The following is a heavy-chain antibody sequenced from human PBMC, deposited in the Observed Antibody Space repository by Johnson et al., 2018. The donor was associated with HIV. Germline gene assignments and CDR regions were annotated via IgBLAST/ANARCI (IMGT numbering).Heavy chain of an antibody. J-gene: IGHJ3*02. CDR2: IYSGGST. D-gene: IGHD6-19*01. CDR3: AKDMGYSSFGYGFDI. Sequence: LVESGGGVVQPGRSLRLTCAASGFTFDDYAMHWVRQAPGKGLEWVSVIYSGGSTYYADSVKGRFTISRDSSKNTLYLQMNSLRTEDTALYYCAKDMGYSSFGYGFDIWGQGTMVTVSS. CDR1: GFTFDDYA. V-gene: IGHV3-43*02.